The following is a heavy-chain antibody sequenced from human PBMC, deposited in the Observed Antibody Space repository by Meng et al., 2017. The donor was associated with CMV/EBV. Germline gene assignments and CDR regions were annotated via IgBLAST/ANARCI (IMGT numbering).Heavy chain of an antibody. CDR2: IYSGGST. D-gene: IGHD2-2*01. V-gene: IGHV3-53*01. J-gene: IGHJ4*02. CDR3: ARGGYCSSTSCPQYDY. CDR1: GFTVSSNY. Sequence: GGSLRLSCAASGFTVSSNYMSWVRQAPGKGLEWVSVIYSGGSTYYADSVKGRFTISRDNSKNTLYLQMNSLRAEDTAVYYCARGGYCSSTSCPQYDYWGQGTLVTVSS.